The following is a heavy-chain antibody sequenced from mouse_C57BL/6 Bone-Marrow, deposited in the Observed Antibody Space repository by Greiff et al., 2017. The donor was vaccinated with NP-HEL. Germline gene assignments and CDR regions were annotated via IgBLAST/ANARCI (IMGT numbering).Heavy chain of an antibody. CDR3: AKRGDYYGSSWGFAY. D-gene: IGHD1-1*01. Sequence: QVQLQQSGPGLVQPSQSLSITCTVSGFSLTSYGVHWVRQSPGKGLEWLGVIWRGGSTDYNAAFMSRLSITKDNSKSQVFFKMNSLQADDTAIYYCAKRGDYYGSSWGFAYWGQGTLVTVSA. V-gene: IGHV2-5*01. J-gene: IGHJ3*01. CDR2: IWRGGST. CDR1: GFSLTSYG.